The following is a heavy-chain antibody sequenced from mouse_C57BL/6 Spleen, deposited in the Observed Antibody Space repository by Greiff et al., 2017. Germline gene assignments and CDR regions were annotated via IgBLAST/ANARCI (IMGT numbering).Heavy chain of an antibody. Sequence: VKLQESGAELVRPGASVTLSCKASGYTFTDYEMHWVKQTPVHGLEWIGAIDPETGGTAYNQKFKGKAILTADKSSSTAYMELRSLTSEDSAVYYCTRLSNTYAMDYWGQGTSVTVSS. CDR2: IDPETGGT. CDR3: TRLSNTYAMDY. V-gene: IGHV1-15*01. CDR1: GYTFTDYE. J-gene: IGHJ4*01. D-gene: IGHD2-5*01.